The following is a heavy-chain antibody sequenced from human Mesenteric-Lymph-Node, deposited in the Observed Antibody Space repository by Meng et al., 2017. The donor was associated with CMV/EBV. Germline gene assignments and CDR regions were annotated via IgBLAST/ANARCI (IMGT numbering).Heavy chain of an antibody. D-gene: IGHD3-10*01. CDR2: INSDGSST. V-gene: IGHV3-74*01. CDR3: TRSGVAGAFDT. CDR1: GFTFNSYW. Sequence: GGSLRLSCAPPGFTFNSYWMCWVRQVPGKGLVWVSRINSDGSSTSYADSVKGRFTISRDNAKNTLYLQMNSLRAEDTAVYYCTRSGVAGAFDTWGQGTMVTVSS. J-gene: IGHJ3*02.